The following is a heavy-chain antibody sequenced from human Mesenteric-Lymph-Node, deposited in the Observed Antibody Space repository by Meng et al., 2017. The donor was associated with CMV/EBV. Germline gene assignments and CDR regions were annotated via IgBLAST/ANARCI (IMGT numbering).Heavy chain of an antibody. CDR1: GFTFSFYS. J-gene: IGHJ6*02. D-gene: IGHD6-6*01. V-gene: IGHV3-48*04. CDR3: ARVMYSSSSGRYYYYGMDV. Sequence: GESLKISCAASGFTFSFYSMNWVRQAPGKGLEWVSYISSSSSTIYYADSVKGRFTISRDNAKNSLYLQMNSLRAEDTAVYYCARVMYSSSSGRYYYYGMDVWGQGTTVTVSS. CDR2: ISSSSSTI.